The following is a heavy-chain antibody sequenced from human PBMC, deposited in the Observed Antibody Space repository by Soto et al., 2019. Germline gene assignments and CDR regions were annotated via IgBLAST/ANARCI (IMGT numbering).Heavy chain of an antibody. D-gene: IGHD6-19*01. J-gene: IGHJ4*02. CDR2: ICCCGGSA. Sequence: EVQLLESGGGVVQPGGSLRLSCVASGFNFKKFAMAWVRLAAGDGLEWVSGICCCGGSASYADSVKGLFSIARGDSKNPVSVQLTSLRVEDTAQYYCAKADGQQWMIPHLDNWGQGTLVTVS. CDR3: AKADGQQWMIPHLDN. V-gene: IGHV3-23*01. CDR1: GFNFKKFA.